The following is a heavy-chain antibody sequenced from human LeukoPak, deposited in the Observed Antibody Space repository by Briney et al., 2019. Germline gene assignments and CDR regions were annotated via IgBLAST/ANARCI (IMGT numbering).Heavy chain of an antibody. V-gene: IGHV4-39*01. CDR3: AQITMVRGVIITFDY. CDR1: GGSISSSSYY. Sequence: SETLSLTCTVSGGSISSSSYYWGWLRQPPGKGLEWIGSIYYSGSTYYNPSLKSRVTISVDTSKNQFSLKLSSVTAADTAVYYCAQITMVRGVIITFDYWGQGTLVTVSS. CDR2: IYYSGST. D-gene: IGHD3-10*01. J-gene: IGHJ4*02.